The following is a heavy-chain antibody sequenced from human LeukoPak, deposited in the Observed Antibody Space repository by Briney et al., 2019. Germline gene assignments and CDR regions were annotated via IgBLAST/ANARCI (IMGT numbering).Heavy chain of an antibody. D-gene: IGHD5-18*01. CDR1: GFTFSSYS. J-gene: IGHJ4*02. V-gene: IGHV3-21*01. CDR3: ARGPSGYSYVDLEY. CDR2: ISSSSSYI. Sequence: PGGSLRLSCAASGFTFSSYSMNWVRQAPGKGLEWVSSISSSSSYIYYADSVKGRFTISRDNPKNSLYLQMNSLRAEDTAVYYCARGPSGYSYVDLEYWGQGTLVTVSS.